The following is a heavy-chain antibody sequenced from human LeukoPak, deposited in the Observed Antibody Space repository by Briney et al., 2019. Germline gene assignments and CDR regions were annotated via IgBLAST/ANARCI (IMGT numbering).Heavy chain of an antibody. Sequence: AGGSLRLSCAASGFTFNDFGMSWVRQVPGKGLEWVSAISRNAGNTYYADSVKGRFTISRDNFKSTVYLQMNSLRAEDTAVYYCAKLLGSPTQNGGWGYYYYYGMDVWGQGTTVTVSS. CDR3: AKLLGSPTQNGGWGYYYYYGMDV. V-gene: IGHV3-23*01. J-gene: IGHJ6*02. CDR1: GFTFNDFG. CDR2: ISRNAGNT. D-gene: IGHD3-16*01.